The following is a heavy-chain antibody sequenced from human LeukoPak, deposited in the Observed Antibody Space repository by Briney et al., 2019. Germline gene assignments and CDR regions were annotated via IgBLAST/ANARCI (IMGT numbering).Heavy chain of an antibody. CDR1: GGSFSTYY. D-gene: IGHD1-1*01. CDR3: ARGATISETGYFDY. Sequence: SETLSLTCAVYGGSFSTYYWSWIRQSPGKGLEWIAEINHRGDTNYNTSVKSRVTISVDTSKNQFSLKVNSLTAADTAVYYCARGATISETGYFDYWGQGTLVTVSS. CDR2: INHRGDT. V-gene: IGHV4-34*01. J-gene: IGHJ4*03.